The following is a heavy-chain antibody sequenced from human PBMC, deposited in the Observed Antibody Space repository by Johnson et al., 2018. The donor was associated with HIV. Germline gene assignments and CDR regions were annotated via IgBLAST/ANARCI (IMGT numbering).Heavy chain of an antibody. Sequence: VRLVESGGGLVQPGRSLRLSCAASGFSFDDYGMHWVRQAPGKGLQWVSGISWNSGSIGYADSVKGRFTISRDNAKNSLYLQMNSLRVEDTALYYCAREIGYCSGGSCYLAFDFWGQGTMVTVSS. V-gene: IGHV3-9*01. CDR1: GFSFDDYG. CDR2: ISWNSGSI. J-gene: IGHJ3*01. CDR3: AREIGYCSGGSCYLAFDF. D-gene: IGHD2-15*01.